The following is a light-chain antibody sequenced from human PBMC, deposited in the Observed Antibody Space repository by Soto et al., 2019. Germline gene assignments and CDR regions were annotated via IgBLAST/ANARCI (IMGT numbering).Light chain of an antibody. J-gene: IGLJ2*01. CDR2: DVS. CDR1: SSDVGGYNY. V-gene: IGLV2-14*01. Sequence: QSALTQPASVSGSPGQSITISCTGTSSDVGGYNYVSWYQQHPDKVPKLIIYDVSNRPSGISDRFSGSKSGNTASLTISGLHAEDEADYYCSSFTSSSTLVVFGGGTKLTVL. CDR3: SSFTSSSTLVV.